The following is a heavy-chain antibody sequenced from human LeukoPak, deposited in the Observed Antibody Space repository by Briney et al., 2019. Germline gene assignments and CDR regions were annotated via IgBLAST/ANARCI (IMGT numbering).Heavy chain of an antibody. V-gene: IGHV3-23*01. CDR2: ISGSGDRA. D-gene: IGHD7-27*01. CDR3: ANDYLSLGITWD. Sequence: GGSLRLSCAASGFTFSSYAMSWVRQAPGKGLEWVSAISGSGDRAYYADSVKGRFTISRDDSNNTLYLQMNSLRAEDTAVYYCANDYLSLGITWDCGQGTLVTVSS. J-gene: IGHJ4*02. CDR1: GFTFSSYA.